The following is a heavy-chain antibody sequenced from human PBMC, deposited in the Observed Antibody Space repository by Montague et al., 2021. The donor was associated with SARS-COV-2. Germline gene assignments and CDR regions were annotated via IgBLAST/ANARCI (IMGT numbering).Heavy chain of an antibody. Sequence: SETLSLTCTVSGGSIRSHIYSWGWIRQPPGKGLEWIGTIYYTGSTYYNPSLKSRVTLSVDTSKNYFSLTLTSVTAADTALYYCARRRNVYYNSEDIDFWGQGMLVTVSS. J-gene: IGHJ4*02. V-gene: IGHV4-39*07. CDR3: ARRRNVYYNSEDIDF. D-gene: IGHD1-1*01. CDR2: IYYTGST. CDR1: GGSIRSHIYS.